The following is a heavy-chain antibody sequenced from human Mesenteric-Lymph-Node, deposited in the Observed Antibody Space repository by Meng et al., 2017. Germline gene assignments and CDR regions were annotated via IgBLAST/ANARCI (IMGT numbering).Heavy chain of an antibody. Sequence: GGSLRLSCAGSGFSFSDYYMSWVRQAPGKGLEWVAQIWSDGYNKYYADSVRGRFTISRDSSMDTVHLQMNSLRAEDTAVYYCARLGYCSGGSCYYGMDVWGQGTTVTVSS. J-gene: IGHJ6*02. CDR1: GFSFSDYY. CDR3: ARLGYCSGGSCYYGMDV. V-gene: IGHV3-33*08. D-gene: IGHD2-15*01. CDR2: IWSDGYNK.